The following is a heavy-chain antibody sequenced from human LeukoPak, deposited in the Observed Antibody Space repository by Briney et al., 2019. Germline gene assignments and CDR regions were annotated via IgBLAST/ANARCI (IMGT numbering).Heavy chain of an antibody. CDR3: ARVSTEMATTYWFDP. J-gene: IGHJ5*02. V-gene: IGHV3-30*01. Sequence: GGSLRLSCAASGFTFSSYAMHWVRQAPGKGLEWVAVISYDGSNKYYADSVKGRFTISRDNSKNTLYLQMNSLRAEDTAVYYCARVSTEMATTYWFDPWGQGTLVTVSS. D-gene: IGHD5-24*01. CDR1: GFTFSSYA. CDR2: ISYDGSNK.